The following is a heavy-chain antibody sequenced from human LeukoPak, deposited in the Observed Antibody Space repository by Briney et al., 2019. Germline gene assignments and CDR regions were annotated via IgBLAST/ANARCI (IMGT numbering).Heavy chain of an antibody. V-gene: IGHV1-69*05. CDR2: IIPIFGTT. D-gene: IGHD1-26*01. J-gene: IGHJ4*02. Sequence: ASVKVSCKASGGTFSSYAISWVRQAPGQGLEWMGGIIPIFGTTNYAQKFQSRVTITTDESTSTAYMELSSLRSEDTAVYYCARDLGRGGGYFDYWGQGTLVTVSS. CDR3: ARDLGRGGGYFDY. CDR1: GGTFSSYA.